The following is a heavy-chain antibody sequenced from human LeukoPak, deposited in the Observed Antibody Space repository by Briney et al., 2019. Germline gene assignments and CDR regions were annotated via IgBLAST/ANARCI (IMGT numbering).Heavy chain of an antibody. CDR2: IIPIFGTA. CDR1: GGTFSSYA. J-gene: IGHJ4*02. D-gene: IGHD3-9*01. V-gene: IGHV1-69*05. Sequence: GASVKVSCKASGGTFSSYAISWVRQAPGQGLEWMGGIIPIFGTANYAQKFQGRVTITTDESTSTAYMELSSLRSEDTAVYYCARGEPLRYFDWLLYGFDYWGQGTLVTVSS. CDR3: ARGEPLRYFDWLLYGFDY.